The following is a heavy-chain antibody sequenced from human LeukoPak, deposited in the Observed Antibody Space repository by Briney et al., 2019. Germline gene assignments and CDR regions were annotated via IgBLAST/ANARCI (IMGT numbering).Heavy chain of an antibody. CDR3: AKLAGSSGWLFDY. CDR1: GFTFSTYA. V-gene: IGHV3-23*01. CDR2: ISGSGGST. D-gene: IGHD6-19*01. Sequence: GGSLRLSRAASGFTFSTYAMNWVRQAPGKGLEWVSGISGSGGSTYYADSVKGRFTISRDNSKNTLYLQMNSLRAEDTAVYYCAKLAGSSGWLFDYWGQGTLVTVSS. J-gene: IGHJ4*02.